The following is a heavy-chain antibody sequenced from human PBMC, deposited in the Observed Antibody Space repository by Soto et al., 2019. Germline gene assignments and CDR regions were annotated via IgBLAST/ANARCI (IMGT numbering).Heavy chain of an antibody. CDR2: ISSSSSYI. V-gene: IGHV3-21*01. CDR3: ARDVDFWSGFDY. CDR1: GFTFSSYW. D-gene: IGHD3-3*01. J-gene: IGHJ4*02. Sequence: GGSLRLSCAASGFTFSSYWMHWVRQAPGKGLVWVSSISSSSSYIYYADSVKGRFTISRDNAKNSLYLQMNSLRAEDTAVYYCARDVDFWSGFDYWGQGTLVTVSS.